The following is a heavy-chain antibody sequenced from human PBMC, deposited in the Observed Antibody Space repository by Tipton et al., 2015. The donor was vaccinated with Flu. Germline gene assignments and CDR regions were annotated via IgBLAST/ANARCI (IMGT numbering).Heavy chain of an antibody. CDR1: GGSFSGYY. Sequence: TLSLTCAVYGGSFSGYYRRCIRQPPVKGLEWIGEINHSGSTHYNPSLKSRVTISVDTSKNQFSLKLSSVTAADTAVYFCARAGESGSGIYYYHGMDVWGQGTTVTVSS. V-gene: IGHV4-34*01. CDR2: INHSGST. D-gene: IGHD3-10*01. CDR3: ARAGESGSGIYYYHGMDV. J-gene: IGHJ6*02.